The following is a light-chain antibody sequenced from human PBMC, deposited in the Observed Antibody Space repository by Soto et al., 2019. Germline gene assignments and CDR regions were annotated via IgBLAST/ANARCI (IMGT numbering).Light chain of an antibody. J-gene: IGLJ3*02. CDR3: CSYAGNNHLV. Sequence: QSALTQPPSASGSPGQSVTISCTGTRSDVGAYNFVSWYQQHPGKAPKLMIYEVSKRPSGVPDRFSGSKSGNTASLTVSGLLAEDEADYYCCSYAGNNHLVFGGGTKVTVL. CDR1: RSDVGAYNF. V-gene: IGLV2-8*01. CDR2: EVS.